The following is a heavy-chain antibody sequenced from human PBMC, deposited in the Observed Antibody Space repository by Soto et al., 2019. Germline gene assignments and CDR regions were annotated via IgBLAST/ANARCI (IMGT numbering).Heavy chain of an antibody. V-gene: IGHV1-8*01. CDR1: GYTFTSYD. CDR3: ARVRCSGGSCYRPYYGMDV. Sequence: SVKVSCKASGYTFTSYDINWVRQATGQGLEWMGWMNPNSGNTGYAQKFQGRVTMTRNTSISTAYMELSSLRSEDTAVYYCARVRCSGGSCYRPYYGMDVWGQGTTVTV. CDR2: MNPNSGNT. J-gene: IGHJ6*02. D-gene: IGHD2-15*01.